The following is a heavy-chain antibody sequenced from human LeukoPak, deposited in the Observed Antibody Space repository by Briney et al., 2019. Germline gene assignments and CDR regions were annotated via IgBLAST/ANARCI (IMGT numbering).Heavy chain of an antibody. V-gene: IGHV1-2*02. D-gene: IGHD1-7*01. CDR1: GYTFTGYY. CDR3: ARVYRYNWNYGAPFDY. CDR2: INPNSGGT. J-gene: IGHJ4*02. Sequence: GASVKVSCEASGYTFTGYYMHWVRQAPGQGLEWMGWINPNSGGTNYAQKFQGRVTMTRDTSISTAYMELSRLRSDDTAVYYCARVYRYNWNYGAPFDYWGQGTLVTVSS.